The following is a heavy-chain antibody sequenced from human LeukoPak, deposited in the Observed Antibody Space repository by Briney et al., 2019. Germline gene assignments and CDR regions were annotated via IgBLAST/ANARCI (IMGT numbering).Heavy chain of an antibody. V-gene: IGHV1-69*02. CDR2: IIPILGIA. Sequence: ASVKVSCKASGGTFSSYTISWVRQAPGQGLEWMGRIIPILGIANYAQKFQGRVTITADKSTSTAYMELSSLRSEDTAVKYCAHEDDSSGDYHYWAQGTLLPVSS. D-gene: IGHD3-22*01. CDR1: GGTFSSYT. J-gene: IGHJ4*02. CDR3: AHEDDSSGDYHY.